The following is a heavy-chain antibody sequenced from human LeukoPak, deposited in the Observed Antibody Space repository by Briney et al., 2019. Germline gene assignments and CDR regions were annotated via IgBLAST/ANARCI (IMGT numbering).Heavy chain of an antibody. CDR3: ARRQWLVQGGYCYYYYMDV. Sequence: ASVKVSCKASRYTFTSYVISWVRQAPGQGLEWMGWISTYNGHTNYAQKLQGRVTMTTDTSTSTAYMELRSLRSDGTAVYYWARRQWLVQGGYCYYYYMDVWGKGTPVTISS. J-gene: IGHJ6*03. D-gene: IGHD6-19*01. CDR1: RYTFTSYV. V-gene: IGHV1-18*01. CDR2: ISTYNGHT.